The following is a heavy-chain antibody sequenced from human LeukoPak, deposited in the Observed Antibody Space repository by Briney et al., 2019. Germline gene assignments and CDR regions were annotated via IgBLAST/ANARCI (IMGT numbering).Heavy chain of an antibody. CDR3: ARGSGSWHFGVIIMDYFDY. CDR1: GFTFSSYA. V-gene: IGHV3-30-3*01. D-gene: IGHD3-3*01. J-gene: IGHJ4*02. Sequence: GGSLRLSCAASGFTFSSYAMHWVRQAPGKGLEWVAVISYDGSNKYYADSVKGRFTISRDNSKNTLYLQMNSLRAEDTAVYYCARGSGSWHFGVIIMDYFDYWGQGTLVTVSS. CDR2: ISYDGSNK.